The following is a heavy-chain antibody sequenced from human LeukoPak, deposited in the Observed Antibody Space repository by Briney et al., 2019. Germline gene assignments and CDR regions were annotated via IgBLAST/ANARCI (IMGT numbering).Heavy chain of an antibody. D-gene: IGHD3-10*01. V-gene: IGHV4-4*07. CDR2: IFTTGST. CDR3: AGVLWFGELSRFDP. J-gene: IGHJ5*02. CDR1: GGSISTYY. Sequence: SETLSLTCTVSGGSISTYYWSWIRQPAGKGLEWIGRIFTTGSTNYNPSLKSRVTISVDKSKNQFSLKLNFVTAADTAVYYCAGVLWFGELSRFDPWGQGTLVTVSS.